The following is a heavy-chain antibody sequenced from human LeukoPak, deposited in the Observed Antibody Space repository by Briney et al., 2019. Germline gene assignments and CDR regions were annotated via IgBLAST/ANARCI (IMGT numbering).Heavy chain of an antibody. V-gene: IGHV3-11*04. J-gene: IGHJ4*02. D-gene: IGHD3-10*01. CDR3: ARGVWFGESLGSGSDY. CDR1: GFTFSDYY. CDR2: ISSSGSTI. Sequence: GGSLRLSCAASGFTFSDYYMNWIRQAPGKGLEWVSYISSSGSTIYYADSVKGRFTISRDNAKHSLYLQMNSLRAEDTAVYYCARGVWFGESLGSGSDYWGQGTQVTVSS.